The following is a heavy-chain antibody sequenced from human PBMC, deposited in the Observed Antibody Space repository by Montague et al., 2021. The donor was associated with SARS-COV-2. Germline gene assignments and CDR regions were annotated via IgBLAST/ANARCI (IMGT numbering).Heavy chain of an antibody. V-gene: IGHV4-34*01. D-gene: IGHD3-3*01. CDR3: ARGGLAGGNYDIWSFSYTSPLDY. J-gene: IGHJ4*02. Sequence: SETLSLTCAVYGGTFSAHSWSWVRQSPGKGLEWIGEINHRGITTYMSSLKSRVTMPVDTSKNQFSLKLSSVTAADTAIYYCARGGLAGGNYDIWSFSYTSPLDYWGQGTLVTVSS. CDR1: GGTFSAHS. CDR2: INHRGIT.